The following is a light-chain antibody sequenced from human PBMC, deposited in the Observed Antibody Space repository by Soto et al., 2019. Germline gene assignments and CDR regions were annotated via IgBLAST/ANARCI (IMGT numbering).Light chain of an antibody. J-gene: IGKJ5*01. CDR1: QSVSSN. CDR3: QQRWT. CDR2: GAS. Sequence: EIVMTQSPATLSVSPGERATLSCRASQSVSSNLAWYQQKPGQAPRLLIYGASTRATGIPARFSGSGSGTEITLTISSLQSEDFAVYYCQQRWTFGQGTRLEIK. V-gene: IGKV3-15*01.